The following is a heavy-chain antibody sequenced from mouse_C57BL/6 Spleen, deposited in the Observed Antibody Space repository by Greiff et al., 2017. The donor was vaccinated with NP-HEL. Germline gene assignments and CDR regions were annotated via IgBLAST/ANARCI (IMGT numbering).Heavy chain of an antibody. CDR3: AREGLLTGTGFDY. CDR1: GYAFSSYW. V-gene: IGHV1-80*01. CDR2: IYPGDGDT. Sequence: QVHVKQSGAELVKPGASVKISCKASGYAFSSYWMNWVKQRPGKGLEWIGQIYPGDGDTNYNGKFKGKATLTADKSSSTAYMQLSSLTSEDSAVYFCAREGLLTGTGFDYWGQGTTLTVSS. D-gene: IGHD4-1*01. J-gene: IGHJ2*01.